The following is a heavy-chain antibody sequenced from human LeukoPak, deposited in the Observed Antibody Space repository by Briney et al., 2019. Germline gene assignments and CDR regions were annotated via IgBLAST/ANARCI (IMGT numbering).Heavy chain of an antibody. V-gene: IGHV4-30-2*01. Sequence: SETLSLTCTVSGGSISSGGYYWSWIRQPPGKGLEWIGYIYHSGSTYYNPPLKSRVTISVDRSKNQFSLKLSSVTAADTAVYYCASRGSWYEKFDYWGQGTLVTVSS. D-gene: IGHD6-13*01. CDR3: ASRGSWYEKFDY. CDR1: GGSISSGGYY. CDR2: IYHSGST. J-gene: IGHJ4*02.